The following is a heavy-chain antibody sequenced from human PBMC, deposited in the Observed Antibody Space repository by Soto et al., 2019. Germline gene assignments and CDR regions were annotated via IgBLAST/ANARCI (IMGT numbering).Heavy chain of an antibody. CDR3: ARGNPFNYAGFDV. V-gene: IGHV1-8*01. Sequence: VKVSCKASGYTFSDFDINWLRQAAGQGPEWMGWMNAKSGDTFSAQRLQGKFNMTWDTSLSTAYMEVGSLTSDDAAIYYCARGNPFNYAGFDVWGQGTTVTVSS. CDR2: MNAKSGDT. D-gene: IGHD3-16*01. J-gene: IGHJ6*02. CDR1: GYTFSDFD.